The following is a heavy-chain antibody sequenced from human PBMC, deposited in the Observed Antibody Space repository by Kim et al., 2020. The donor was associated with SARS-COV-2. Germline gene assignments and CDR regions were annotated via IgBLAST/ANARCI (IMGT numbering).Heavy chain of an antibody. J-gene: IGHJ3*02. CDR3: ATGSWTSQNAFDI. D-gene: IGHD3-10*01. V-gene: IGHV4-4*02. Sequence: YNPPLKSRVTISVDKSKNQFSLKLSSVTAADTAVYYCATGSWTSQNAFDIWGQGTMVTVSS.